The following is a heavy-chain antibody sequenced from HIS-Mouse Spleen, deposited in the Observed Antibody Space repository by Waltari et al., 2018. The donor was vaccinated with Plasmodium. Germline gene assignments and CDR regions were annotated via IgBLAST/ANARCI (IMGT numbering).Heavy chain of an antibody. J-gene: IGHJ4*02. CDR3: AKDPLAYYYDSSGYYY. D-gene: IGHD3-22*01. CDR2: ISGSGGST. V-gene: IGHV3-23*01. CDR1: GFTFSSYA. Sequence: EVQLLESGGGLVQPGGSLRLSCAASGFTFSSYAMSWVRQAPGKGLEWAAGISGSGGSTSYADSVKGRFTISRDNSKNTLYLQMNSLRAEDTAVYYCAKDPLAYYYDSSGYYYWGQGTLVTVSS.